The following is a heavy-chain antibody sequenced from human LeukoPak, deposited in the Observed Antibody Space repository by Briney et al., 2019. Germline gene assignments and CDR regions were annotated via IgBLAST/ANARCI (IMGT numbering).Heavy chain of an antibody. CDR3: ARQFVSGGSWVDP. D-gene: IGHD2-15*01. Sequence: KPSETLSLTCTVSGVSITSSYYWGWIRRPPGKGLEWIGIIYYTGSTYYNPSLKSRVTISVDTSKNQFSLKLSSVTAADTAVYYCARQFVSGGSWVDPWGQGTLVTVSS. J-gene: IGHJ5*02. V-gene: IGHV4-39*01. CDR1: GVSITSSYY. CDR2: IYYTGST.